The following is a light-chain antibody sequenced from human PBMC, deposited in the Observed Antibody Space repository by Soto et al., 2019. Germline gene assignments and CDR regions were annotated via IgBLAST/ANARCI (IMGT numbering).Light chain of an antibody. V-gene: IGKV3-11*01. CDR2: DAS. CDR1: QSVSSS. CDR3: QQRINWPST. Sequence: EIVLTQSPATLSLSPGESATLSCRASQSVSSSLAWYQLKPGQAPRLLIYDASNRATGIPARFSGSGSGTDFTLTISSLEPEDFAIYYCQQRINWPSTLGQGTKLEIK. J-gene: IGKJ2*01.